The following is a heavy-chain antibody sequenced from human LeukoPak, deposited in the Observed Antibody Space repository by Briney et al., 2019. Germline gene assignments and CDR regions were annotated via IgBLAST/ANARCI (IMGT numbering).Heavy chain of an antibody. CDR2: IYHSGST. J-gene: IGHJ5*02. Sequence: SETLSLTCAVSGYSISSGYYWGWIRQPPGKGLEWIGSIYHSGSTYYNPSLKSRVTISVDTSKNQFSLKLSSVTAADTAVYYCARSTTVRNRWVDPWGQGTVVTVSS. V-gene: IGHV4-38-2*01. CDR1: GYSISSGYY. D-gene: IGHD2-2*01. CDR3: ARSTTVRNRWVDP.